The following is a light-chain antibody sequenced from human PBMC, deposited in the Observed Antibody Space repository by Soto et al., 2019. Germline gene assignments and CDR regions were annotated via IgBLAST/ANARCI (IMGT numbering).Light chain of an antibody. CDR2: AAS. J-gene: IGKJ4*01. Sequence: DIQITQSPSSLSASVGDRVTITCRASQTISSFLNWYQQKPGKAPELLISAASSLQSGVPSRFSGSGSGTDFTLTIGSLQPEDFATYYCQQSYITPLTFGGGTKVEIK. CDR1: QTISSF. V-gene: IGKV1-39*01. CDR3: QQSYITPLT.